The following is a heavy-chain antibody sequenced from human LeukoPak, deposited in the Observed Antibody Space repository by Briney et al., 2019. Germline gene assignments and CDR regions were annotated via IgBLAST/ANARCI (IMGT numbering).Heavy chain of an antibody. CDR1: GFTFSSYG. V-gene: IGHV3-23*01. CDR2: ISGSGGST. Sequence: PGGSLRLSCAASGFTFSSYGMSWVRQAPGKGLEWVSAISGSGGSTYYADSVKGRFTISRDNSKNTLYLQMNSLRAEDTAVYYCAKEPYGSGSHDAFDVWGQGTMVTVSS. CDR3: AKEPYGSGSHDAFDV. D-gene: IGHD3-10*01. J-gene: IGHJ3*01.